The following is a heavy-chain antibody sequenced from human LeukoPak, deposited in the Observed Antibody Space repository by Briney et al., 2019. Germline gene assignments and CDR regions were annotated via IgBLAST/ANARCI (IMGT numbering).Heavy chain of an antibody. CDR2: IYTSGST. D-gene: IGHD2-15*01. CDR1: GGSISSYY. V-gene: IGHV4-4*07. Sequence: PSETLSLTCTVSGGSISSYYWSWIRQPAGKGLEWIGRIYTSGSTNYNPSLKSRATMSVDTSKNQFSLKLSSVTAADTAVYYCARDLRYCSGGSCYSNWFDPWGQGTLVTVSS. CDR3: ARDLRYCSGGSCYSNWFDP. J-gene: IGHJ5*02.